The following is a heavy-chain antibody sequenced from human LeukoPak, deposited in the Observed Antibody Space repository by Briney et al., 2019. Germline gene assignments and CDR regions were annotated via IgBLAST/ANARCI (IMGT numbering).Heavy chain of an antibody. V-gene: IGHV4-39*07. CDR3: ARRRIAAAGRYYYYYYYMDV. CDR2: IHYSETT. CDR1: GGSISSSNYY. Sequence: SETLSLTCTVSGGSISSSNYYWGWIRQPPGKGLEWIASIHYSETTYYNPSLKSRVTISVDTSKNQFSLKLSSVTAADTAVYYCARRRIAAAGRYYYYYYYMDVWGKGTTVTISS. J-gene: IGHJ6*03. D-gene: IGHD6-13*01.